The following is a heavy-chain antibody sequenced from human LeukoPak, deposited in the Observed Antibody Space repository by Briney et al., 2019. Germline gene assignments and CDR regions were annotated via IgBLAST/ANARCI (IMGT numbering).Heavy chain of an antibody. CDR2: FHTSGNT. CDR1: GGPISSYY. CDR3: ARVGYNWNHFDY. D-gene: IGHD1-20*01. V-gene: IGHV4-4*07. Sequence: SETLSLTCTVSGGPISSYYWSWIRQPAGKGLEWIGRFHTSGNTDYNPSLMSRVTMSVDTSKNQFSLKLNSVTAADTAVYYCARVGYNWNHFDYWGQGTLVTVS. J-gene: IGHJ4*02.